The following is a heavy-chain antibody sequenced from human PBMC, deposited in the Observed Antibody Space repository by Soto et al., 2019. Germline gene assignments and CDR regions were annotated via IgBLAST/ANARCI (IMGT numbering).Heavy chain of an antibody. J-gene: IGHJ4*02. CDR2: ISANNGNT. CDR1: GYGFTTYG. V-gene: IGHV1-18*01. CDR3: ARGRYGDY. Sequence: QVHLVQSGAEVKKPGASVKVSCKGSGYGFTTYGITWVRQAPGQGLEWMAWISANNGNTNYAQKLQGRVTVTRDTSTGTAYMELRSLRADDTAVYYFARGRYGDYWGQGALVTVSS. D-gene: IGHD1-1*01.